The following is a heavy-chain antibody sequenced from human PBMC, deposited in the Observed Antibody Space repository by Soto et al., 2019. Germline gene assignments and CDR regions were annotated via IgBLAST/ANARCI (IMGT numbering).Heavy chain of an antibody. J-gene: IGHJ4*02. CDR1: GFTFSIYS. D-gene: IGHD6-6*01. CDR3: AKPYSRSSFDY. CDR2: ISGSGGST. V-gene: IGHV3-23*01. Sequence: GGSLNLSCSASGFTFSIYSMSWVRQAPGKGLEWVSAISGSGGSTYYADSVKGRFTISRDNSKNTLYLQMNSLRAEDTAVYYCAKPYSRSSFDYWGQGTLVTVSS.